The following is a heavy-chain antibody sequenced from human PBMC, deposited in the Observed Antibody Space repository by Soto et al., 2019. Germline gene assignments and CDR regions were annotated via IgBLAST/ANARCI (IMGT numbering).Heavy chain of an antibody. V-gene: IGHV4-39*01. CDR3: TGHPGLRAAVEGFDP. Sequence: SETLSLTCTVSGGDISRGDYYWAWIRQPPGRGLGWIESIYCVGSTFSNSSLESRVTMSLVMSNSLFSLKLPAMTANDTAVLFCTGHPGLRAAVEGFDPWGQGTLVTVSS. CDR2: IYCVGST. D-gene: IGHD6-13*01. CDR1: GGDISRGDYY. J-gene: IGHJ5*02.